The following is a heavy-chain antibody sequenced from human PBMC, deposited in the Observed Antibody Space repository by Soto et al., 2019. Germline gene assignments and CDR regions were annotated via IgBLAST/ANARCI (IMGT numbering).Heavy chain of an antibody. CDR3: ARGGVAVAGTPAGDYYYYGMDV. V-gene: IGHV4-34*01. Sequence: SETLSLTCAVYGGSFSGYYWSWIRQPPGKGLEWIGEINHSGSTNYNPSLKSRVTISVDTSKNQFSLKLSSVTAADTAVYYCARGGVAVAGTPAGDYYYYGMDVWGQGTTVTVSS. CDR2: INHSGST. CDR1: GGSFSGYY. D-gene: IGHD6-19*01. J-gene: IGHJ6*02.